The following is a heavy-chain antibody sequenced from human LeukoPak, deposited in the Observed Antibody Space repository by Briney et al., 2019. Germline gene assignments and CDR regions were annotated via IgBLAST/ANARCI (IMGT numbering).Heavy chain of an antibody. V-gene: IGHV1-69*06. CDR1: GGTFSSYA. J-gene: IGHJ2*01. Sequence: SVKVSCKASGGTFSSYAISWVRQAPGQGLEWMGGIIPTFGTANYAQKFQGRVTITADKSTSTAYMELSSLRSEDTAVYYCARDTSTVTHWYFDLWGRGTLVTVSS. CDR3: ARDTSTVTHWYFDL. CDR2: IIPTFGTA. D-gene: IGHD4-17*01.